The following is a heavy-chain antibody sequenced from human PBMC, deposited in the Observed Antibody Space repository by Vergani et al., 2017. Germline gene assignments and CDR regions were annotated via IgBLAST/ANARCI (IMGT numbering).Heavy chain of an antibody. Sequence: QVQLQESGPGLLRPSETLSLTCTVSGGSPSGYYWNSIRQTPGEGLEWIGYVEDSGYFNYNPSLKTRVSMSSDTSNNQFSLMLSSVTVADTAVYYCARAIVSRNPPDYFDNVGQGTLVTVSS. CDR1: GGSPSGYY. CDR2: VEDSGYF. CDR3: ARAIVSRNPPDYFDN. V-gene: IGHV4-59*01. J-gene: IGHJ4*02. D-gene: IGHD1-14*01.